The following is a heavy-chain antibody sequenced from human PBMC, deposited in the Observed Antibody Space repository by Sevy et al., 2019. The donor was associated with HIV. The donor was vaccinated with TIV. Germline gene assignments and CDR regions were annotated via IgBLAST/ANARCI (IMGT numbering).Heavy chain of an antibody. CDR1: GDSLSSNDYY. J-gene: IGHJ4*02. CDR3: AREGPRIAQFDY. V-gene: IGHV4-39*02. CDR2: IYYSGST. D-gene: IGHD6-13*01. Sequence: SETLSLTCTVSGDSLSSNDYYWAWIRQPPGKGLDWIGSIYYSGSTYYNPSLKSRVTISVDTSKNQFSLKLRSVTAADTAVYYRAREGPRIAQFDYWGQGTLVTVSS.